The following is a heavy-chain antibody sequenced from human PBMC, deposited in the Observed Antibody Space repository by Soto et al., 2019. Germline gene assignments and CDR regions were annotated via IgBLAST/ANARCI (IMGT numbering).Heavy chain of an antibody. Sequence: PGGSLRLSCAASGFTFSDYYMSWIRQAPGKGLEWLAYISRDGNAIFYADSVNGRFTISRDNAKNSLFLQMDDLRAEDTGMFFCARGAEMSTLTKWFDPWDQGILVTVSS. V-gene: IGHV3-11*01. CDR3: ARGAEMSTLTKWFDP. J-gene: IGHJ5*02. D-gene: IGHD1-1*01. CDR1: GFTFSDYY. CDR2: ISRDGNAI.